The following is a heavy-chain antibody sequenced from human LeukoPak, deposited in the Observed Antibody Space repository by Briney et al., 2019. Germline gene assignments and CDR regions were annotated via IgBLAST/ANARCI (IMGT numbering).Heavy chain of an antibody. D-gene: IGHD3-3*01. J-gene: IGHJ5*02. CDR1: GFTFSSYA. V-gene: IGHV3-30-3*01. CDR3: ARDGITIFGVVIIDNWFDP. Sequence: PGGSLRLSCAASGFTFSSYAMHWVRQAPGKGLEWVAVISYDGSNKYYADSVKGRFTISRDNSKNTLYLQMNSLRAEDTAVYYCARDGITIFGVVIIDNWFDPWGQGTLVTVSS. CDR2: ISYDGSNK.